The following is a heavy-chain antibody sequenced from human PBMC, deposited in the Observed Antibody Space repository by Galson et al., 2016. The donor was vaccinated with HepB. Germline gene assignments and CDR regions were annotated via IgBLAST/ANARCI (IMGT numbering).Heavy chain of an antibody. CDR3: ARERVGAYHDILTGLSFESERGRMDV. D-gene: IGHD3-9*01. Sequence: SLRLSCAASGFTFSSNSMNWVRQAPGKGLEWVSYISSSSSTIYYADSVKGRFTISRDNAKKSLYLQMNSLRAEDTAVYYCARERVGAYHDILTGLSFESERGRMDVWGQGTTVTVSS. CDR2: ISSSSSTI. J-gene: IGHJ6*02. CDR1: GFTFSSNS. V-gene: IGHV3-48*04.